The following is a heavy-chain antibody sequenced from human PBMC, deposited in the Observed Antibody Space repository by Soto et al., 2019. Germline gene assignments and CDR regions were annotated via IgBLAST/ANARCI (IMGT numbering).Heavy chain of an antibody. D-gene: IGHD6-19*01. Sequence: QVQLQQWGAGLLKPSETLSLTCAVYGGSFSGYYWSWIRQPPGKGLEWIGEINHSGSTNYNPSLKSRVPISVDTSKNQFSLKLSSVTAADTAVYYCARGQWLVQDYYGMDVWGQGTTVTVSS. J-gene: IGHJ6*02. CDR2: INHSGST. CDR1: GGSFSGYY. V-gene: IGHV4-34*01. CDR3: ARGQWLVQDYYGMDV.